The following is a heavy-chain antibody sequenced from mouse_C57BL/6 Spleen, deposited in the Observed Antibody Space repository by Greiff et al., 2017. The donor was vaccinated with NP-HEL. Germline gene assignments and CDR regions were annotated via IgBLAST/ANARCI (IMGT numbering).Heavy chain of an antibody. CDR3: ASYYGTRPWFAY. Sequence: QVQLKESGPELVKPGASVKISCKASGYAFSSSWMNWVKQRPGKGLEWIGRIYPGDGDTNYYGKFKGKATLTADKSSSTAYMQLSSLTSEDSAVYFCASYYGTRPWFAYWGQGTLVTVSA. J-gene: IGHJ3*01. V-gene: IGHV1-82*01. CDR1: GYAFSSSW. D-gene: IGHD1-1*01. CDR2: IYPGDGDT.